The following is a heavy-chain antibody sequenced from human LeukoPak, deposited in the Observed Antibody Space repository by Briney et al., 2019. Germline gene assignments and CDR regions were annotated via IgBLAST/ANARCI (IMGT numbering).Heavy chain of an antibody. V-gene: IGHV4-39*07. CDR2: IYYSGTT. D-gene: IGHD3-10*01. CDR1: GGSISGSSYY. J-gene: IGHJ5*02. CDR3: ARVYFYGSASYLSNWFDP. Sequence: SETLSLTCTVSGGSISGSSYYSGWIRQPPGKGLEWTGHIYYSGTTYYNPSLKSRVTISVDTSKNQFSLKLNSVTAADTAVYYCARVYFYGSASYLSNWFDPWGQGTLVTVSS.